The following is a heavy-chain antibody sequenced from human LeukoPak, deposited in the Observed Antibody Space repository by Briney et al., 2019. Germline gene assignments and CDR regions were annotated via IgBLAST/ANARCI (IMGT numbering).Heavy chain of an antibody. Sequence: GGSLRLSCAASGFTFSSYGMHWVRQAPGKGLEWVAVISYDGSNKYYAGSVKGRFTISRDNSKNTLYPQMNSLRAEDTAVYYCAKDSAVLWFGKGYFDYWGQGTLVTVSS. D-gene: IGHD3-10*01. CDR1: GFTFSSYG. V-gene: IGHV3-30*18. J-gene: IGHJ4*02. CDR2: ISYDGSNK. CDR3: AKDSAVLWFGKGYFDY.